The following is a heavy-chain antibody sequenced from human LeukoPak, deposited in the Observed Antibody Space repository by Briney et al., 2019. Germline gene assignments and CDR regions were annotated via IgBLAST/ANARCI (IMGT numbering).Heavy chain of an antibody. Sequence: GGSLRLSCAASGLSLSNAWMSWVRQAPGKGLEWVGRIKTKADNGTTEYAAPVKGRFTMSRDDSRNTLSLQMDSLKTEDTAVYFCATFYYYGLYWGQGTLVTVSS. J-gene: IGHJ4*02. V-gene: IGHV3-15*01. CDR1: GLSLSNAW. CDR2: IKTKADNGTT. CDR3: ATFYYYGLY. D-gene: IGHD3-10*01.